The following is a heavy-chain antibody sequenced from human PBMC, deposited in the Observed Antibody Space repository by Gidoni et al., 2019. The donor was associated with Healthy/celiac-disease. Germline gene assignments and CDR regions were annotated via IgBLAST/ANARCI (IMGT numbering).Heavy chain of an antibody. V-gene: IGHV1-24*01. J-gene: IGHJ6*03. Sequence: QVQLVQSGAAVKKPGASVKVSCKVSGYTLTELSMHWVRQAPGKGLEWMGGFDPEDGETIYAQKFQGRVTMTEDTSTDTAYMELSSLRSEDTAVYYCATSAVPAAPYYYYYYMDVWGKGTTVTVSS. CDR2: FDPEDGET. CDR1: GYTLTELS. CDR3: ATSAVPAAPYYYYYYMDV. D-gene: IGHD2-2*01.